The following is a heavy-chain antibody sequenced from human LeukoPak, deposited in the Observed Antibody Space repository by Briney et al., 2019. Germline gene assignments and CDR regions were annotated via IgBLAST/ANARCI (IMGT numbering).Heavy chain of an antibody. Sequence: GGSLRLSCVASGFTFSRYDMSWVRQAPGKGLEWVSAISGSGGSTYYADSVKGRFTISRDNSKNTVYLQMNSLRAEDTAVYYCAKGLIAARGFDYWGQGTLVTVSS. J-gene: IGHJ4*02. CDR3: AKGLIAARGFDY. V-gene: IGHV3-23*01. CDR1: GFTFSRYD. CDR2: ISGSGGST. D-gene: IGHD6-6*01.